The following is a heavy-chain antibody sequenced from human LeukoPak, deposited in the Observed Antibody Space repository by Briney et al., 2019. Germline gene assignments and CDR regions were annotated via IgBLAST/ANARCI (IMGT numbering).Heavy chain of an antibody. D-gene: IGHD6-6*01. Sequence: ASVKVSCKASGYTFTSYYMHWVRQAPGQGLEWMGIINPSGGSTRYAQKFQGRVTMTRDTSTSTVYMELSSLRSEDTAVYYCARGTASYSSSSEGFDYWGQGTLATVPS. V-gene: IGHV1-46*01. J-gene: IGHJ4*02. CDR2: INPSGGST. CDR1: GYTFTSYY. CDR3: ARGTASYSSSSEGFDY.